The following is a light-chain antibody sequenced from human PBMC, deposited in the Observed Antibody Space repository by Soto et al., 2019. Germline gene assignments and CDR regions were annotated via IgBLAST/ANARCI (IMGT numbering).Light chain of an antibody. CDR3: QQLNTYPRT. Sequence: DIPLTQSPSFLSASVGDRVTITCRASQGISSYLAWYQQKPGKAPKLLIYAASTLQSGVPSRFNGGGSGTEFTLTISSLQPEDFATYFCQQLNTYPRTFGQGTKVEIK. J-gene: IGKJ1*01. V-gene: IGKV1-9*01. CDR2: AAS. CDR1: QGISSY.